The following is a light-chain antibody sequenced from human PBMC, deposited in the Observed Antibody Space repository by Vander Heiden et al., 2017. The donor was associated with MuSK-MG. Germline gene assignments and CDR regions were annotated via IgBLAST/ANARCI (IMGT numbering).Light chain of an antibody. CDR1: SSDIGGYNY. V-gene: IGLV2-14*03. J-gene: IGLJ2*01. Sequence: QSALTQPASVSGSPGQSITISCTGTSSDIGGYNYVSWYQQHPGKAPKIMIYDVSKRPSGCSNRFFGSKSGNTASLTISVLQAEDEADYYCSSYTTSSTVIFGGGTKVTVL. CDR2: DVS. CDR3: SSYTTSSTVI.